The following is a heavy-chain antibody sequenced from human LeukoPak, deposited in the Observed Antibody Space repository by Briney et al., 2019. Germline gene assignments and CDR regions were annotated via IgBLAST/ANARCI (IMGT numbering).Heavy chain of an antibody. V-gene: IGHV4-61*01. D-gene: IGHD1-26*01. CDR3: ARIVVGVTIDY. CDR2: IYYTGRT. Sequence: PSETRSLTCTVSGGSVSSGSYYWSWIWQSPAKGLEWIGFIYYTGRTNYDPSLKSRVTISVDTSKNQFSLKLSSVTAADTAVYYWARIVVGVTIDYWGQGTLVTVSS. J-gene: IGHJ4*02. CDR1: GGSVSSGSYY.